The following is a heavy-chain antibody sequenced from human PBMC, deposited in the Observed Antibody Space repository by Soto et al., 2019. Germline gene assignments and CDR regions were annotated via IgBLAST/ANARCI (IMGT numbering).Heavy chain of an antibody. D-gene: IGHD3-10*01. Sequence: WTWIRQPPGKGLEWIGYISHSGSTYYKSSLKSRVNISADRPKNQFFLRLNSVTAADSAVYYFARDSGGSSYYHFEYWGQGIRVSVSS. V-gene: IGHV4-30-2*01. CDR3: ARDSGGSSYYHFEY. J-gene: IGHJ4*02. CDR2: ISHSGST.